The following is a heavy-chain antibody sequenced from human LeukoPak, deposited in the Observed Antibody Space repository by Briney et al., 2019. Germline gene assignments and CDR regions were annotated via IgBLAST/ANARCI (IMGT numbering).Heavy chain of an antibody. D-gene: IGHD1-26*01. CDR3: ARQLSWGYWNFDL. J-gene: IGHJ2*01. CDR1: GTSITTYY. Sequence: SETLSLTCTVSGTSITTYYWSWIRQPPGKGLEWIGYIYYIGTTNYNPALKTRVTISVDTSKNQFSLKLSSVTAADTAVYYCARQLSWGYWNFDLWGRGTLVTVSS. V-gene: IGHV4-59*08. CDR2: IYYIGTT.